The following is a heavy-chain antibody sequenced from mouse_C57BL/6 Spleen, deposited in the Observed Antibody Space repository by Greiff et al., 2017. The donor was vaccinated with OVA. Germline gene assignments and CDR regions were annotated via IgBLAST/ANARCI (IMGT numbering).Heavy chain of an antibody. CDR3: ARSGEDYDLRYAMDY. Sequence: QVQLKQPGAELVMPGASVKLSCKASGYTFTSYWMPWVKQRPGQGLEWIGEIDPSDSYTNYNQKFKGKSTLTVDKSSSTAYMQLSSLTSEDSAVYYCARSGEDYDLRYAMDYWGQGTSVTVSS. D-gene: IGHD2-4*01. CDR2: IDPSDSYT. J-gene: IGHJ4*01. CDR1: GYTFTSYW. V-gene: IGHV1-69*01.